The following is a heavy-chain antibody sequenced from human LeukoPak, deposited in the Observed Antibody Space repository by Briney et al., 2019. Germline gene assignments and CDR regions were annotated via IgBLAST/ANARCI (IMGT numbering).Heavy chain of an antibody. CDR1: GDSVSSNIAA. V-gene: IGHV6-1*01. Sequence: SQTLSLTCAISGDSVSSNIAAWSWVRQSPSRGLEWLGRTYYRSKWKNDYAESVKSRINISPDTSKNQFSLQLNSVTPEDTAVYYCARVAYAVAVVWGQGTLVTVSS. CDR3: ARVAYAVAVV. D-gene: IGHD2-2*01. CDR2: TYYRSKWKN. J-gene: IGHJ4*02.